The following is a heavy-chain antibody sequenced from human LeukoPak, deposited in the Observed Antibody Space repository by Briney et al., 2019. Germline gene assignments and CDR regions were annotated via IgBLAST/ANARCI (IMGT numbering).Heavy chain of an antibody. V-gene: IGHV4-59*01. J-gene: IGHJ4*02. CDR2: IYYSGST. D-gene: IGHD3-22*01. CDR3: ASLYDSSGYYPFVFDY. CDR1: GGSISSYY. Sequence: SETLSLTCTVSGGSISSYYWSWIRQPPGKGLEWIGYIYYSGSTNYNPSLKSRVTISVDTSKNQFSLKLSPVTAADTAVYYCASLYDSSGYYPFVFDYWGQGTLVTVSS.